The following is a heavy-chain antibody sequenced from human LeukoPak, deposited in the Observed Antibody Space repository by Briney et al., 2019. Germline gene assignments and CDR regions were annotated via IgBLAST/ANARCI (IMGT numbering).Heavy chain of an antibody. V-gene: IGHV4-34*01. CDR1: GXSFSGYY. D-gene: IGHD3-22*01. CDR2: INHSGST. CDR3: ASKGDYDSSGYWPHWFDP. J-gene: IGHJ5*02. Sequence: SETLSLTCAVYGXSFSGYYWSWIRQPPGKGLEWIGEINHSGSTNYNPSLKSRVTISVDTSKNQFSLKLSSVTAADTAVYYCASKGDYDSSGYWPHWFDPWGQGTLVTVSS.